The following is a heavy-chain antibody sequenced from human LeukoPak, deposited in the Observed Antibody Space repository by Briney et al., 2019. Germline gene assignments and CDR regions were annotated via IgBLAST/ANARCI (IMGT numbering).Heavy chain of an antibody. CDR1: GFTFSSYA. Sequence: GGSLRLSCAASGFTFSSYAMHWVRQAPGKGLEWVAVISYDGSNKYYADSVKGRFTISRDNSKNTLYLQMNSLRAEDTAVYYCARERRDYGDYGASVYYYYYMDVWGKGTTVTVSS. CDR2: ISYDGSNK. CDR3: ARERRDYGDYGASVYYYYYMDV. V-gene: IGHV3-30*04. D-gene: IGHD4-17*01. J-gene: IGHJ6*03.